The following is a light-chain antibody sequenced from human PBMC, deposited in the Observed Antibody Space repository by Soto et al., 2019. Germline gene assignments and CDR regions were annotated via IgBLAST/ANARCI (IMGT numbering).Light chain of an antibody. CDR1: QPINNR. CDR2: RAS. V-gene: IGKV1-16*01. CDR3: QHYDSYPLT. J-gene: IGKJ4*01. Sequence: DIQMTQSPSLVSASVGDRVTITCRASQPINNRLAWFQQKPGKAPKSLIYRASYLQSGVPSRFSGSGSGTLLTLAINNLQPEDFGTYYCQHYDSYPLTFGGGTKVDI.